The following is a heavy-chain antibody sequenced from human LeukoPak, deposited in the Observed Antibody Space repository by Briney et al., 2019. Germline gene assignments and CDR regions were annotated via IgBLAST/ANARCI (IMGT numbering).Heavy chain of an antibody. Sequence: SGGSLRLSCAASGFTFDDYAMHWVRQAPGKGLEWVSGISWNSGSIGYADSVKGRFTISRDNAKNSLYLQMNSLRAEDTAVYYCARDPGPQGIWGQGTMVTVSS. J-gene: IGHJ3*02. D-gene: IGHD3-10*01. CDR1: GFTFDDYA. CDR3: ARDPGPQGI. V-gene: IGHV3-9*01. CDR2: ISWNSGSI.